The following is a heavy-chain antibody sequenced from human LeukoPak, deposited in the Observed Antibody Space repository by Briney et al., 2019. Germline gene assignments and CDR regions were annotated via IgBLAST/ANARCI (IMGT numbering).Heavy chain of an antibody. CDR1: EITFGDYT. J-gene: IGHJ4*02. Sequence: GGSLRLSCAASEITFGDYTMNWVRQAPGKGLEWVGFIRSEAYGRTTEYAASVKGRFTIPRDDSKSIVYLQMNSLKIEDTAVYYCTRVPYSSSSEFDYWGQGTLVTVSS. CDR2: IRSEAYGRTT. V-gene: IGHV3-49*04. CDR3: TRVPYSSSSEFDY. D-gene: IGHD6-13*01.